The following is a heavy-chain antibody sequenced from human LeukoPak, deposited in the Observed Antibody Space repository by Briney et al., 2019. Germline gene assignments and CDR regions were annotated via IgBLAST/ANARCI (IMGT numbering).Heavy chain of an antibody. CDR1: GYTFTDYG. CDR3: ARAPARRKDIVVHGMDV. Sequence: GASVKVSCKTSGYTFTDYGITWVRQAPGQGLEWMGWMNPNSGNTGYAQKFQGRVTMTRNTSISTAYMELGSLRSEDTAVYYCARAPARRKDIVVHGMDVWGQGTTVTVSS. J-gene: IGHJ6*02. V-gene: IGHV1-8*01. D-gene: IGHD2-15*01. CDR2: MNPNSGNT.